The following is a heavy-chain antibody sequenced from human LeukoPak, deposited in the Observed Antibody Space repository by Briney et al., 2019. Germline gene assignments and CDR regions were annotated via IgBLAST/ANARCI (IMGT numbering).Heavy chain of an antibody. CDR2: IYYSGST. V-gene: IGHV4-39*01. CDR1: GGSISSSSYY. D-gene: IGHD3-9*01. J-gene: IGHJ4*02. Sequence: SETLSLTCTVSGGSISSSSYYWGWIRQPPGKGLEWIGSIYYSGSTYYNPSLKSRVTISVDTSKNQFSLKLSSVTAADTAVYYCARRGYWGDWFYDYWGQGTLVTASS. CDR3: ARRGYWGDWFYDY.